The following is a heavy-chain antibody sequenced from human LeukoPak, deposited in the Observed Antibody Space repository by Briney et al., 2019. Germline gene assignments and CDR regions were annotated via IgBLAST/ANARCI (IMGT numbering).Heavy chain of an antibody. CDR2: IHYSGST. V-gene: IGHV4-39*01. CDR1: GGSISSSSYY. Sequence: SETLSLTCTVSGGSISSSSYYWGWIRQPPGKGLEWIGSIHYSGSTYYNPSLKSRVTISVDTSKNQFSLKLSSVTAADTAVYYCARRYYYDSSGYWYYFDYWGQGTLVTVSS. D-gene: IGHD3-22*01. CDR3: ARRYYYDSSGYWYYFDY. J-gene: IGHJ4*02.